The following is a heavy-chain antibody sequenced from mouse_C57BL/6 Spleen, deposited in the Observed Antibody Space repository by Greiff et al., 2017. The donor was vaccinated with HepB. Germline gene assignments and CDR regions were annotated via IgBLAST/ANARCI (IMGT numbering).Heavy chain of an antibody. D-gene: IGHD3-1*01. CDR3: AREEDTARWFAY. CDR2: INPSTGGT. Sequence: EVQLQQSGPELVKPGASVKISCKASGYSFTGYYMNWVKQSPEKSLEWIGEINPSTGGTTYNQKFKAKATLTVDKSSSTAYMQLKSLTSEDSAVYYCAREEDTARWFAYWGQGTLVTVSA. CDR1: GYSFTGYY. J-gene: IGHJ3*01. V-gene: IGHV1-42*01.